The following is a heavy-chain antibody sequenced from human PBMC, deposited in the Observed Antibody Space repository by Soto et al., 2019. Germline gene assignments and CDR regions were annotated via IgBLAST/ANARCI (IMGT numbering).Heavy chain of an antibody. V-gene: IGHV1-18*01. Sequence: VASVKVSCKASGYTFTSYGISWVRQAPGQGLEWMGWISAYNGNTNYAQKLQGRVTMTTDTSTSTAYMELRSLRSDDTAVYYCARGGRFSMITFGGVIACDFDYWGQGTLVTVSS. J-gene: IGHJ4*02. CDR1: GYTFTSYG. D-gene: IGHD3-16*02. CDR2: ISAYNGNT. CDR3: ARGGRFSMITFGGVIACDFDY.